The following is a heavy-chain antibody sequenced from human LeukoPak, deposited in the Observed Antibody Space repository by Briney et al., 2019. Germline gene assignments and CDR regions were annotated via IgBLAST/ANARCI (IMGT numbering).Heavy chain of an antibody. CDR1: GYTFTDYY. D-gene: IGHD6-6*01. CDR3: ARARWQLVPYFDS. J-gene: IGHJ4*01. CDR2: INPNSGGT. V-gene: IGHV1-2*02. Sequence: ASVKVFYGGSGYTFTDYYMHWVRQAPGQGLEWMGWINPNSGGTNFAQKFQGRVAMTRDTSISTAHMELGSLRSDDTAVYYCARARWQLVPYFDSWGQGTLRTVSS.